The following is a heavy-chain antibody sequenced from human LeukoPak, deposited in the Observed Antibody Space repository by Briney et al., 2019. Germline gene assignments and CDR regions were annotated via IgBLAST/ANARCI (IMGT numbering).Heavy chain of an antibody. Sequence: GGSLRLSCTASGFTFNTYWMNWARQAPGKGLEWVASINPSESVKYYVNSVKGRFTISRDNAKNSLYLQMNSLRAEDTAIYYCARDKGVVGTLAPWGQGTLVTVSS. V-gene: IGHV3-7*01. CDR2: INPSESVK. D-gene: IGHD2-21*01. J-gene: IGHJ5*02. CDR3: ARDKGVVGTLAP. CDR1: GFTFNTYW.